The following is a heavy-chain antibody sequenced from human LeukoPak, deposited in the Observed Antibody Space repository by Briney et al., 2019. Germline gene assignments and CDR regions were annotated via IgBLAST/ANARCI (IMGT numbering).Heavy chain of an antibody. D-gene: IGHD3-16*01. CDR3: AREKIGTGTVLGKDYYYMDV. CDR2: INHSGST. V-gene: IGHV4-34*01. J-gene: IGHJ6*03. Sequence: SETLSLTCAVYGGSFSGYYWNWIRQPPGKGLEWIGEINHSGSTYYNPSLKSRVTISVDTSKNQFSLKLTSVTAADTAMYYCAREKIGTGTVLGKDYYYMDVWGKGTTVTVSS. CDR1: GGSFSGYY.